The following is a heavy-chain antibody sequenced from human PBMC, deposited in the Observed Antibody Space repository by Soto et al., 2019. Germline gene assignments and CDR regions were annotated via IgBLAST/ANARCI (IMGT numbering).Heavy chain of an antibody. CDR2: IIPIFGTA. CDR3: ARGGYCSGGSCYHGMDV. J-gene: IGHJ6*02. CDR1: GGTFSSYA. Sequence: QVQLVQSGAEVKKPGSSVKVSCKASGGTFSSYAISWVRQAPGQGLEWMGGIIPIFGTANYAQKFQGRVTITADESTSTAYMELNSLRSEDTAVYYCARGGYCSGGSCYHGMDVWGQGTTVTVSS. D-gene: IGHD2-15*01. V-gene: IGHV1-69*01.